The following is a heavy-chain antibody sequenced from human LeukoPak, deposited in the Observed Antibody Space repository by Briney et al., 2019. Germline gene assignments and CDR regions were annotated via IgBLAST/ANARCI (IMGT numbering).Heavy chain of an antibody. CDR1: GFTFDHYA. V-gene: IGHV3-9*01. CDR3: AKEEHNSGWSPLGG. D-gene: IGHD6-19*01. J-gene: IGHJ4*02. Sequence: GGSLRLSCAASGFTFDHYAMHWVRQPPGKGLEWVSGIGWNSGSVGYADSAKGRFTISRDNAKNFLYLQMNSLRPEDTAFYYCAKEEHNSGWSPLGGWGQGTLVTVSS. CDR2: IGWNSGSV.